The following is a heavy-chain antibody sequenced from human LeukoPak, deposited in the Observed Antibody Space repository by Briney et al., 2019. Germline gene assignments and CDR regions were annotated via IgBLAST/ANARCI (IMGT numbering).Heavy chain of an antibody. CDR3: PRARIADGHPTHYFDY. CDR2: IYTSGST. Sequence: PSETLSLTCTVSGGSISSLNYHWTWIRQPAGKGLEWIARIYTSGSTNYNPSLKSRVTMSVDTSKNQFSLKLSSVTAADTAVYYCPRARIADGHPTHYFDYWGQGTLVTVSS. CDR1: GGSISSLNYH. V-gene: IGHV4-61*02. J-gene: IGHJ4*02. D-gene: IGHD6-13*01.